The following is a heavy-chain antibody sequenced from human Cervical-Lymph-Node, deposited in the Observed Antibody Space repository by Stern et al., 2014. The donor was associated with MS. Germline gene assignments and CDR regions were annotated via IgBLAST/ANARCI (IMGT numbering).Heavy chain of an antibody. CDR1: GFTFSDYG. D-gene: IGHD2-8*01. V-gene: IGHV3-30*03. J-gene: IGHJ6*02. Sequence: DQLVESGGGVVQPGKSLRLSCAASGFTFSDYGMHWVRQAPGKGLEWVALATYDGSDQYYAYSVKGRFTVSRDNSKNTVLLQMNGLRPKDTAVYFCARDRVLTHYFYGMDVWGQGTTVTVSS. CDR3: ARDRVLTHYFYGMDV. CDR2: ATYDGSDQ.